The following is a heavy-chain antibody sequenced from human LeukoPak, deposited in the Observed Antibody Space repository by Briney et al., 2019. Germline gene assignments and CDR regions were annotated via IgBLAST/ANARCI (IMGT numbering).Heavy chain of an antibody. V-gene: IGHV1-2*02. CDR3: ARFWVVPVAQYYFDY. D-gene: IGHD2-2*01. CDR1: GYTFTSYG. J-gene: IGHJ4*02. Sequence: ASVKVSCKASGYTFTSYGISWVRQAPGQGLEWMGWINPNSGGTNYAQKFQGRVTMTRDTSISTAYMELSRLRSDDTAVYYCARFWVVPVAQYYFDYWGQGTLVTVSS. CDR2: INPNSGGT.